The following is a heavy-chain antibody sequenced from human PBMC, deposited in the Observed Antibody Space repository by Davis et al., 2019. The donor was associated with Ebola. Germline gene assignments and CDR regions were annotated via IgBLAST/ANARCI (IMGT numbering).Heavy chain of an antibody. V-gene: IGHV3-74*01. CDR2: INSDGSST. CDR1: GFTFSSYW. D-gene: IGHD2-2*01. CDR3: ARGYQLLPYGMDV. J-gene: IGHJ6*02. Sequence: HTGGSLRLSCAASGFTFSSYWMHWVRQAPGKGLVWVSRINSDGSSTSYADSVKGRFTISRDSAKNTLYLQMNSLRAEDTAVYYCARGYQLLPYGMDVWGQGTTVTVSS.